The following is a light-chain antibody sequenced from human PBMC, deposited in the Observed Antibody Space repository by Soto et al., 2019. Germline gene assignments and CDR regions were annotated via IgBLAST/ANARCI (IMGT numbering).Light chain of an antibody. CDR3: HQYYSYPQA. J-gene: IGKJ1*01. CDR2: AAS. V-gene: IGKV1-8*01. CDR1: QGISSY. Sequence: IRMTQSPSSLSASTGDRVTITCRASQGISSYLAWYQQKPGKAPKLLIYAASTLQSGVSSRFSGSGSGTDFTLTFSCLQSEDFATYFCHQYYSYPQALGPGPKV.